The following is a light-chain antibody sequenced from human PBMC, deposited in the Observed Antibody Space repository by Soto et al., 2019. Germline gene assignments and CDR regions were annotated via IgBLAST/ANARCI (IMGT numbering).Light chain of an antibody. CDR3: QQYGSYLWT. Sequence: EIVLTQSPGTLSLSPGERATLSCRASQSVSSSYSSWYQQKPGQAPSLLIYGASSRATGIPARFSGSGSGTDFTLTISRLEPEDFAAYYCQQYGSYLWTFGQGTKVEIK. CDR2: GAS. CDR1: QSVSSSY. J-gene: IGKJ1*01. V-gene: IGKV3-20*01.